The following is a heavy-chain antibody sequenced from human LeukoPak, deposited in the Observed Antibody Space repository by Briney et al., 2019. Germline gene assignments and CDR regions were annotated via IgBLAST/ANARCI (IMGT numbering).Heavy chain of an antibody. CDR1: GFTFSSYA. J-gene: IGHJ3*02. V-gene: IGHV3-23*01. CDR2: ISGSGGST. Sequence: PGGSLRLSCAASGFTFSSYAMSWVREAPGKGREWVSAISGSGGSTYYADSVKGRFTISRDNSKNTLYLQMNSLRAEDTAVYYCAKDRKWLATGGAFDIWGQGTMVTVSS. CDR3: AKDRKWLATGGAFDI. D-gene: IGHD6-19*01.